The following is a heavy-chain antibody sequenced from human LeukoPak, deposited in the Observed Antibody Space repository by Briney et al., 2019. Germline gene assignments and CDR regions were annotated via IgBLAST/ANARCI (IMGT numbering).Heavy chain of an antibody. V-gene: IGHV4-30-4*08. CDR2: IYYSGST. Sequence: SETLSLTCTVSVVSISSGDYYWSWIRQPPGKGLEWIGYIYYSGSTYYNPSLKSRVIISVDTSKNQFSLKLSSVTAADTAVYYCARSIMSFRYNWFDPWGQGTLVTVSS. D-gene: IGHD3/OR15-3a*01. CDR1: VVSISSGDYY. CDR3: ARSIMSFRYNWFDP. J-gene: IGHJ5*02.